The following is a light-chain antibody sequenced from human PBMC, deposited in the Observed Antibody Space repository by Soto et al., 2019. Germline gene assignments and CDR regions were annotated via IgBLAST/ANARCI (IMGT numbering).Light chain of an antibody. CDR2: ATS. J-gene: IGKJ4*01. Sequence: EIVVTQSPATLSVSPGERATLSCRASQSVGNNFAWYQQKPGQAPRLLIFATSTRATGVPARFSGSGSGTELTLTISSPQSEDFAVYYCQQYGDWPLTFGGGAKVEIE. CDR3: QQYGDWPLT. V-gene: IGKV3-15*01. CDR1: QSVGNN.